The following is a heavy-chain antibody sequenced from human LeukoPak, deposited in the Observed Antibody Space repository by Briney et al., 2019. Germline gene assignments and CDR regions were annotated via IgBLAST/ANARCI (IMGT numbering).Heavy chain of an antibody. CDR1: GYTFTDSY. D-gene: IGHD4-17*01. CDR2: INPGAGNT. CDR3: ARGIRYGSKEGYAFDV. V-gene: IGHV1-46*01. J-gene: IGHJ3*01. Sequence: ASVKVSCKTSGYTFTDSYIHWVRQAPGQGLEWMGIINPGAGNTKFAQQFQDRVTMTRDTSTNTVYMEMSSLRSEDTAVYFCARGIRYGSKEGYAFDVWGQGTMVTVSS.